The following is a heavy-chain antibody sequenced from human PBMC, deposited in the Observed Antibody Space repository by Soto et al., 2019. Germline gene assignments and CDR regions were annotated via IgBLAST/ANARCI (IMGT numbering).Heavy chain of an antibody. V-gene: IGHV1-18*01. D-gene: IGHD3-10*01. Sequence: QVQLVQSGAEVKKPGASVKVSCKASGYTFTSYGITWVRQAPGQGLEWMGWISAYNGNTNYAQKLQGRFTMNTDTSTSTAHMVLRSLRSDDTAHEYCARGLTTMVRGVISPYYFSSWGQGTLVTVSS. CDR3: ARGLTTMVRGVISPYYFSS. CDR1: GYTFTSYG. J-gene: IGHJ4*02. CDR2: ISAYNGNT.